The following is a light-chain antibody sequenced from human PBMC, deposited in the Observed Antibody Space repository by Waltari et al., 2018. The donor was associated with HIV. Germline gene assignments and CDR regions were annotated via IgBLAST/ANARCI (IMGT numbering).Light chain of an antibody. Sequence: SSELTQDPAVSVALGQTVRISCQGDSLRSYYASWYQQRPGQAPVLVIYGTNNRPSGIPDRFSGSTSGNTGSLTITGAQAEDEADYYCSSRDSSGNHYVFGSGTKVSVL. CDR2: GTN. CDR1: SLRSYY. CDR3: SSRDSSGNHYV. V-gene: IGLV3-19*01. J-gene: IGLJ1*01.